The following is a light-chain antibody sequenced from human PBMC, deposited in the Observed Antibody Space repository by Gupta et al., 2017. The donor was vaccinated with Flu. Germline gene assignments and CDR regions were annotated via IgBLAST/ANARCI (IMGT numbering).Light chain of an antibody. V-gene: IGKV1-6*01. J-gene: IGKJ1*01. CDR1: QGIRNY. CDR3: LQDYSYPKT. Sequence: IQLTPSPSSLSASVGDRVTITCRASQGIRNYLGWYQQRPGKAPKLLIFAASNLQSGVPSRFSGSGSGTDFTLTISSLQPEDFATYYCLQDYSYPKTFGQGTKVEIK. CDR2: AAS.